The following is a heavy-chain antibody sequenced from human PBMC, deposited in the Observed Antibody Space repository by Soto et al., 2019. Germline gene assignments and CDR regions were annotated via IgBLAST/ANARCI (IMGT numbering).Heavy chain of an antibody. V-gene: IGHV3-64*01. CDR2: ISSNGGST. CDR1: GFTFSSYA. Sequence: GGSLRLSCAASGFTFSSYAMHWVRQAPGKGLEYVSAISSNGGSTYYANSVKGRFTISRDNSKNTLYLQMGSLRAEDMAVYYCARLNVVTIFGVVIHDWLVNGYMDVWGKGTTVTVSS. D-gene: IGHD3-3*01. CDR3: ARLNVVTIFGVVIHDWLVNGYMDV. J-gene: IGHJ6*03.